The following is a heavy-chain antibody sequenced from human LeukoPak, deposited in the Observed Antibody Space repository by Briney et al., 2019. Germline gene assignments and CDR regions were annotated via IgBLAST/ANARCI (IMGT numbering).Heavy chain of an antibody. J-gene: IGHJ4*02. CDR3: VRTTAVITSVDY. D-gene: IGHD2-21*02. V-gene: IGHV3-30*19. CDR1: GFTFSSYG. CDR2: ISHDESNK. Sequence: GGSLRLSCAASGFTFSSYGMHWVRQAPGKGLEWVAVISHDESNKYYGDSVKGRFTISRDNSKNTLYLQMNSLRAEDTAVYYCVRTTAVITSVDYWGQGTLVTASS.